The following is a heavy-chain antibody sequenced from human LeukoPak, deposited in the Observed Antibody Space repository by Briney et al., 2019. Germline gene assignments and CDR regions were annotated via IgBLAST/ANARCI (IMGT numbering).Heavy chain of an antibody. D-gene: IGHD3-22*01. CDR3: ANLPDYYDSSVPF. Sequence: PSETLSLTCTVSGGSISSGGYYWSWIRQHPGKGLEWIGYIYYSGSTYYNPSLKSRVTISVDTSKNQFSLKLSSVTAADTAVYYCANLPDYYDSSVPFWGQGTLVTVSS. CDR1: GGSISSGGYY. V-gene: IGHV4-39*01. CDR2: IYYSGST. J-gene: IGHJ4*02.